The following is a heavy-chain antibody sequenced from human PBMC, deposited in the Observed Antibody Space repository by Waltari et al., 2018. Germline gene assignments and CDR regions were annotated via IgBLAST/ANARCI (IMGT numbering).Heavy chain of an antibody. J-gene: IGHJ4*02. CDR3: ARQGQQLVTFDY. CDR1: GGSISSSSYY. D-gene: IGHD6-13*01. Sequence: QLQLQESGPGLVKPSETLSLTCTVSGGSISSSSYYWGWIRQPPGKGLEWIGSIYYSGSTNYNPSLKSRVTISVDTSKNQFSLKLSSVTAADTAVYYCARQGQQLVTFDYWGQGTLVTVSS. V-gene: IGHV4-39*01. CDR2: IYYSGST.